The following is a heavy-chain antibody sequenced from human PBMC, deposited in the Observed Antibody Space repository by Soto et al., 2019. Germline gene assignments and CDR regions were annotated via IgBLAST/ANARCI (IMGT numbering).Heavy chain of an antibody. CDR2: INGDASNA. J-gene: IGHJ6*02. CDR1: GFTFTNYW. CDR3: ARGIQYRYCMDV. V-gene: IGHV3-74*01. Sequence: EVQLVESGGTLVQPGGSLRLSCAAAGFTFTNYWIHWVRQAPGKGLVWVSRINGDASNAFYADSVKGRFTISRDNAKNIVYLQLNGLGAEDTAIYYCARGIQYRYCMDVWGQGTTVTVSS. D-gene: IGHD4-4*01.